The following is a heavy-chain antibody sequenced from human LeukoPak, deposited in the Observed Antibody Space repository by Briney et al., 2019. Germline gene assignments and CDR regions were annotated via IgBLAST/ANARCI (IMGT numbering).Heavy chain of an antibody. D-gene: IGHD2-2*01. CDR3: AREGTSTWSFQPFDY. V-gene: IGHV4-38-2*02. Sequence: SETLSLTCTVSGYSISSGYYWGWIRQPAGKGLEWIGRIFSSGTTHYNPSLRSRVTMSVDTSKNQFSLKWTSVTAADTAVYYCAREGTSTWSFQPFDYWGQGSLVTVSS. CDR2: IFSSGTT. J-gene: IGHJ4*02. CDR1: GYSISSGYY.